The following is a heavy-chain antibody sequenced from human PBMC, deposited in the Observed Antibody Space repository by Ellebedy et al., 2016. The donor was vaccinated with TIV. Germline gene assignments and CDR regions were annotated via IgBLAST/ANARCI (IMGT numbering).Heavy chain of an antibody. V-gene: IGHV1-69*13. CDR2: ITPFFGIT. D-gene: IGHD4-17*01. CDR1: GGTFRNYA. J-gene: IGHJ6*02. Sequence: ASVKVSCKASGGTFRNYAITWARQAPGQGLEWMGGITPFFGITDYAQKFQGRVTITADESTGTAYMELSSLRYEDTAVYYCARGAVDYGDDETESDYYGMDVWGQGTTVTVTS. CDR3: ARGAVDYGDDETESDYYGMDV.